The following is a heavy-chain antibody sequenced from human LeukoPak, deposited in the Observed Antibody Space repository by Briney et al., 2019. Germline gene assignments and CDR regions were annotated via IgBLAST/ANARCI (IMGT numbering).Heavy chain of an antibody. CDR1: GFTISGHW. CDR2: VSSDGRTT. CDR3: ARDGNYYDSSGPADY. Sequence: GGSLRLSCAASGFTISGHWMHWVRQAPGKGLVWVSRVSSDGRTTNYADSVKGRFTISRDNAKNTLYLQMNSLRAEDTAVYYCARDGNYYDSSGPADYWGQGTLVTVSS. J-gene: IGHJ4*02. V-gene: IGHV3-74*01. D-gene: IGHD3-22*01.